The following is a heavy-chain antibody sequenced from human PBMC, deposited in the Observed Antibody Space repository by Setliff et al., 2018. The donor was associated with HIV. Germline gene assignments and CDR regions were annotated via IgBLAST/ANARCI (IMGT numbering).Heavy chain of an antibody. J-gene: IGHJ4*02. CDR1: GGSISSYY. D-gene: IGHD5-18*01. V-gene: IGHV4-59*01. Sequence: PSETLSLTCTVSGGSISSYYWSWIRQPPGKGLEWIGYVYYDGSTKHNPSLESRVTISVDTSKNQFSLKVSSVTAADTAVYYCARDRSSGGYTYGLIDYWGQGRLVTAPQ. CDR2: VYYDGST. CDR3: ARDRSSGGYTYGLIDY.